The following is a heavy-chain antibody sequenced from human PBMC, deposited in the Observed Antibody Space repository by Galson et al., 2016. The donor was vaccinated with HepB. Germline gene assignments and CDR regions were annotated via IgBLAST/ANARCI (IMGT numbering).Heavy chain of an antibody. CDR2: IWYDGSTQ. CDR1: GFTFSNSG. D-gene: IGHD2-8*02. J-gene: IGHJ4*02. CDR3: AKALPPYCSGGSCFRGFDS. Sequence: SLRLSCAASGFTFSNSGMHWVRQAPGKWLEWVAVIWYDGSTQYYGDSVKGRFPISRENSKSTLHLQMNSLRAEDTAIYYCAKALPPYCSGGSCFRGFDSWGRGTLVTVSS. V-gene: IGHV3-33*06.